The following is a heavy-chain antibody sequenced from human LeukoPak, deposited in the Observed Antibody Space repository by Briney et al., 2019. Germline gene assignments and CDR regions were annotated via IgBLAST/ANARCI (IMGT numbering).Heavy chain of an antibody. D-gene: IGHD1-26*01. CDR1: GGSISSYY. V-gene: IGHV4-4*07. J-gene: IGHJ4*02. Sequence: TSETLSLTXTVSGGSISSYYWSWIRQPAGKGLEWIGLIYTSGSTNYNPSLKSRVTMSVDTSKNQFSLKLSSVTAADTAVYYCARESTVGATTIPSVDYWGQGTLVTVSS. CDR3: ARESTVGATTIPSVDY. CDR2: IYTSGST.